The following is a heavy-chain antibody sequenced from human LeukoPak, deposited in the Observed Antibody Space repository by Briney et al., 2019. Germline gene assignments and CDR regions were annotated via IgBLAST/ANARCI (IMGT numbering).Heavy chain of an antibody. CDR1: GFIVSSNY. V-gene: IGHV3-53*01. Sequence: GGSLRLSCAASGFIVSSNYLSWVRQAPGKGLEWVSVIFSGGSTYYADSVKGRFTISRDNSKNTLYLQMNSLRAEDTAVYYCAKGLLFDYWGQGTLVTVSS. CDR2: IFSGGST. J-gene: IGHJ4*02. CDR3: AKGLLFDY. D-gene: IGHD3/OR15-3a*01.